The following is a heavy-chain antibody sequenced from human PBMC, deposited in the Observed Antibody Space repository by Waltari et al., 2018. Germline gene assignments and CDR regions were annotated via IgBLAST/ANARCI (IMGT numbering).Heavy chain of an antibody. V-gene: IGHV1-69*01. CDR1: GGSFSNYG. Sequence: QVQLLQSGAEVKKPGSSVTVSCRASGGSFSNYGLSWVRQAPGQGPEWMGGISPGFGLAKSEQNLQASVTITADESTATTYMELSGLRSEDTAVYYCARVGYPGSGSGYRDAFDIWGQGTLVTVSS. CDR3: ARVGYPGSGSGYRDAFDI. CDR2: ISPGFGLA. D-gene: IGHD3-22*01. J-gene: IGHJ3*02.